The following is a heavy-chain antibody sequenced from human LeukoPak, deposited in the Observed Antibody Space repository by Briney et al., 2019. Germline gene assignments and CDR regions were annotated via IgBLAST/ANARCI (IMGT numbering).Heavy chain of an antibody. CDR1: GFNFNTYA. CDR3: AREGVVDTRSLDS. V-gene: IGHV3-23*01. CDR2: ISGGGRDAST. D-gene: IGHD2-21*01. Sequence: GGSLRLSCAASGFNFNTYAMTWVRQAPGKGLEWVSVISGGGRDASTSYTDSVKGRFTVSRDNSKNTLYLQMTNLRVEDTAVYYCAREGVVDTRSLDSWGQGTLVTVSS. J-gene: IGHJ4*02.